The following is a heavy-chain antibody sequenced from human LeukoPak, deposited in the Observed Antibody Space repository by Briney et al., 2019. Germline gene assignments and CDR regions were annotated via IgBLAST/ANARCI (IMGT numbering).Heavy chain of an antibody. Sequence: GGSLRLSCAASGFTFSSYWMHWVRQAPGKGLEWVAVISHDAGNKYYADSVKGRFTISRDNSQNTLYLQMNSLRADDTAVYYCAKDTHDSGWYAPFDYWGQGSLVTVSS. J-gene: IGHJ4*02. D-gene: IGHD6-19*01. V-gene: IGHV3-30*18. CDR1: GFTFSSYW. CDR3: AKDTHDSGWYAPFDY. CDR2: ISHDAGNK.